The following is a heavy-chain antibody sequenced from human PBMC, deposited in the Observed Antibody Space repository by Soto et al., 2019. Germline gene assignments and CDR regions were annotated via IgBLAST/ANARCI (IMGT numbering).Heavy chain of an antibody. V-gene: IGHV3-23*01. J-gene: IGHJ3*02. D-gene: IGHD2-15*01. Sequence: GESLKISCAASGFTFSSYAMSWVRQAPGKGLEWVSAISGSGGSTYYADSVKGRFTISRDNSKNTLYLQMNSLRAEDTAVYYCAKDMAFGVVVAGNDAFDIWGQGTMVTVSS. CDR3: AKDMAFGVVVAGNDAFDI. CDR1: GFTFSSYA. CDR2: ISGSGGST.